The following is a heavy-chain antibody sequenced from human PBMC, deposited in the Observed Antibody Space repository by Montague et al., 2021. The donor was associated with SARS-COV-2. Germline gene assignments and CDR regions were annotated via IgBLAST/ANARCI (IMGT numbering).Heavy chain of an antibody. D-gene: IGHD1-26*01. CDR2: ISSSGSTI. Sequence: SLRLSCAASGFTFSSYEMNWVRQAPGKGLEWVSYISSSGSTIYYADSMKGRFTISRDNAKNSLYLQMNSLRAEDTAVYYCAPREWELGAFDIWGQGTMVTVSP. V-gene: IGHV3-48*03. CDR3: APREWELGAFDI. CDR1: GFTFSSYE. J-gene: IGHJ3*02.